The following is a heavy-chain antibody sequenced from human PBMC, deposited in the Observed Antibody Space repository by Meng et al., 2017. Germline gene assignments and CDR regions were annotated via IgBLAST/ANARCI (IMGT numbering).Heavy chain of an antibody. CDR2: IYYSGST. CDR3: ARDQGGSGSFGFAFDI. V-gene: IGHV4-31*03. CDR1: GGSISSGGYY. D-gene: IGHD6-19*01. J-gene: IGHJ3*02. Sequence: QVRRKESGPGLVKPSQTLALTCTASGGSISSGGYYWSLIRQHPGKGLEWIGYIYYSGSTYYNPSLKSRVTISVDTSKNQFSLKLSSVTAADTAVYYCARDQGGSGSFGFAFDIWGQGTMVTVSS.